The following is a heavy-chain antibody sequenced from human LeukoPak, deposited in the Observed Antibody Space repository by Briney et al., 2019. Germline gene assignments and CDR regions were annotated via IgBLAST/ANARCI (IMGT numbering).Heavy chain of an antibody. Sequence: SETLSLTCTVSGGSISSGGYYWSWIRQHPGKGLEWIGYIYYSGSTNYNPSLKSRVTMSVDTSKNQFSLKLSSVTAADTAVYYCARDHHYDFWSGYQYYFDYWGQGTLVTVSS. CDR1: GGSISSGGYY. J-gene: IGHJ4*02. V-gene: IGHV4-61*08. D-gene: IGHD3-3*01. CDR2: IYYSGST. CDR3: ARDHHYDFWSGYQYYFDY.